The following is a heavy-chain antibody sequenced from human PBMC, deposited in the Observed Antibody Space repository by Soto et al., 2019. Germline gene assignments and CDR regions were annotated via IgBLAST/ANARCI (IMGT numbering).Heavy chain of an antibody. V-gene: IGHV4-4*02. Sequence: QVQLQESGPGLVKPSGTMSLTCAVSGAPLSSGRWWSWVRQAPGKGLEWIGEVYHTGSTNYSPSLKSRLTISVEKSKNQFSLKLTSVTAADTAVYYCARNHRTGWYVIEDWGQGTLVTVSS. CDR2: VYHTGST. CDR1: GAPLSSGRW. CDR3: ARNHRTGWYVIED. D-gene: IGHD6-19*01. J-gene: IGHJ4*02.